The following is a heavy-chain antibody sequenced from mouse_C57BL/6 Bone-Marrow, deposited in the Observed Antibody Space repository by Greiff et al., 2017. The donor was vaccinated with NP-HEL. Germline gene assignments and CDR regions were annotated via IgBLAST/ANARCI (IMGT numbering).Heavy chain of an antibody. CDR1: GFTFSDYG. V-gene: IGHV5-17*01. D-gene: IGHD1-1*01. Sequence: EVKLVESGGGLVKPGGSLKLSCAASGFTFSDYGMHWVRQAPEKGLEWVAYISSGSSTIYYADTVKGRFTISRDNAKNTLFLQMTSLRSEDTAMYYCARRENYYALYYAMDYWGQGTSVTVSS. CDR2: ISSGSSTI. CDR3: ARRENYYALYYAMDY. J-gene: IGHJ4*01.